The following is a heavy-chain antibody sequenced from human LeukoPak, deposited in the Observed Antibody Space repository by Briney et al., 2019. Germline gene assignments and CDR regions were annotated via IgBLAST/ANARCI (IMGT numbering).Heavy chain of an antibody. Sequence: GGSLRLSCAASGFTFSSYAMHWVRQAPGKGLEWVAVISYDGSNKYYADSVKGRFTISRDNSQNTLYLQMNSLRAEDTAVYYCARDYAGPYSSSKLGFDYWGQGTLVTVSS. CDR1: GFTFSSYA. CDR3: ARDYAGPYSSSKLGFDY. V-gene: IGHV3-30*04. CDR2: ISYDGSNK. D-gene: IGHD6-6*01. J-gene: IGHJ4*02.